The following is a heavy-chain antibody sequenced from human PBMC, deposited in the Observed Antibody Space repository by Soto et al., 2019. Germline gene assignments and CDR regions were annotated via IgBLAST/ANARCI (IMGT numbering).Heavy chain of an antibody. V-gene: IGHV3-30*18. CDR1: GFTFSSYG. Sequence: PGGSLRLSCAASGFTFSSYGMHWVRQAPGKGLEWVAVISYDGSNKYYADSVKGRFTISRDNSKNTLYLQMNSLRAEDTAVYYCAKGIVVVPAAMPGVPYSSSSGVGVDYWGQGTLVTVSS. CDR3: AKGIVVVPAAMPGVPYSSSSGVGVDY. J-gene: IGHJ4*02. CDR2: ISYDGSNK. D-gene: IGHD2-2*01.